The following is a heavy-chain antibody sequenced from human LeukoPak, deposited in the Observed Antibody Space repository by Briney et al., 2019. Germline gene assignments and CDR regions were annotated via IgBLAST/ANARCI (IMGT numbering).Heavy chain of an antibody. D-gene: IGHD4-17*01. CDR2: INHSGST. CDR1: GGSFSGYY. CDR3: ARDMTTVTKDFDY. V-gene: IGHV4-34*01. Sequence: PSETLSLTCAVYGGSFSGYYWSWIRQPPGKGLEWIGEINHSGSTNYNPSLKSRVTISVDTSKNQFSLKLSSVTAADTAVYYCARDMTTVTKDFDYWGQGTLVTVSS. J-gene: IGHJ4*02.